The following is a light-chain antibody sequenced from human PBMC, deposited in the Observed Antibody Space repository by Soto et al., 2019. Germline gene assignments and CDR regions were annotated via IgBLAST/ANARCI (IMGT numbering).Light chain of an antibody. CDR1: SSDVGGYNY. V-gene: IGLV2-14*01. CDR2: EVS. Sequence: QSALTQPASVSGSPGQSITISCTGTSSDVGGYNYVSWYQQHPGKAPKLMIYEVSNRPSGVSNRFSGSKSGTTASLTISRLQAEDEGDSYCSSYTSSSTLVVFGGGTKLTVL. J-gene: IGLJ2*01. CDR3: SSYTSSSTLVV.